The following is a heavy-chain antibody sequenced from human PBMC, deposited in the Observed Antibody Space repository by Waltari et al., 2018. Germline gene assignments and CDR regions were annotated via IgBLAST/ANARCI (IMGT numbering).Heavy chain of an antibody. CDR3: ARDRDYYDRSGSRYWYFDL. Sequence: QVQLQESGPGLVKPSETLSLTCTVSGASVSDHFWSWIRQSPGKGLEWIGYISYSGSTSYKPSLKSRVTISLDTSNNQFSLKLSSVTAADTAVYYCARDRDYYDRSGSRYWYFDLWGRGALVTVSS. CDR1: GASVSDHF. CDR2: ISYSGST. V-gene: IGHV4-59*02. D-gene: IGHD3-22*01. J-gene: IGHJ2*01.